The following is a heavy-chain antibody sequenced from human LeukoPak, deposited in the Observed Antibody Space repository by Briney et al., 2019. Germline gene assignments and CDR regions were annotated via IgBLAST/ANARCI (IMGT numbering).Heavy chain of an antibody. CDR3: ARMVRGVKNWFDP. V-gene: IGHV4-59*01. J-gene: IGHJ5*02. CDR2: IYYSGST. Sequence: SWIRQPXXKGLEWIGYIYYSGSTNYNPSLKSRVTISVDTSKNQFSLKLSSVTAADTAVYYCARMVRGVKNWFDPWGQGTLVTVSS. D-gene: IGHD3-10*01.